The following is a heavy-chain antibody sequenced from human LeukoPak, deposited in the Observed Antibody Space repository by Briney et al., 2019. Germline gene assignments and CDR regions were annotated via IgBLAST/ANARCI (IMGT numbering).Heavy chain of an antibody. CDR2: ISGSGGST. D-gene: IGHD3-10*01. Sequence: PGGSLRLSCAASGFTFSSYAMSWVRQAPGKGLEWVSAISGSGGSTYYADSVKGRFTISRDNSKNTLYLQMNSLRAEDTAVYYCATITMVRGSPYYFDYWGPGVLVTVSS. CDR1: GFTFSSYA. V-gene: IGHV3-23*01. J-gene: IGHJ4*02. CDR3: ATITMVRGSPYYFDY.